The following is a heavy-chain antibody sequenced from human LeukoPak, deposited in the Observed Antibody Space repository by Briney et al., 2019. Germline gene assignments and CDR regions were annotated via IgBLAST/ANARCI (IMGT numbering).Heavy chain of an antibody. CDR3: AKTQWKVGATDYFDY. V-gene: IGHV3-23*01. J-gene: IGHJ4*02. CDR2: INDNGGQR. Sequence: GGSLRLSCAASGFTFSSYAMTWVRQAPGKGLEWVSIINDNGGQRHYADSVKGRFTISRDNSKNMMFLQMDSLRAEDTAVYYCAKTQWKVGATDYFDYWGQGILVTVSS. CDR1: GFTFSSYA. D-gene: IGHD1-26*01.